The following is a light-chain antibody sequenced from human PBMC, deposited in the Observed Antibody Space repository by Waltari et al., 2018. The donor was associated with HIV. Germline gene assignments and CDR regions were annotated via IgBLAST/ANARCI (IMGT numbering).Light chain of an antibody. V-gene: IGLV2-14*03. CDR3: SSYSSVNTFVV. J-gene: IGLJ2*01. Sequence: QSALTQPASVSGSPGQSITISCTGSSSDIGRSNHVSWYQQFPGKAPKLLITDVIRRPLGVSDRFSGSNSGNTASLTISGLQAEDEASYFCSSYSSVNTFVVFGGGTKVTVL. CDR1: SSDIGRSNH. CDR2: DVI.